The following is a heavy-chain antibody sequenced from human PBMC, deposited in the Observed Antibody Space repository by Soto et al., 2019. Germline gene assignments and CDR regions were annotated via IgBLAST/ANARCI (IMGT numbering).Heavy chain of an antibody. CDR3: ARVSSGSNYRKADYYYYGIDV. Sequence: SPTLSLTCAISGDSVSSNAAAWNWIRQSPSRGLEWLGRTYYRSKWYNDYEVFVKSRITINPDTTKNQFSPQLDSVTPEDTAVYYCARVSSGSNYRKADYYYYGIDVWGQGTTVTVSS. V-gene: IGHV6-1*01. J-gene: IGHJ6*02. CDR2: TYYRSKWYN. D-gene: IGHD1-26*01. CDR1: GDSVSSNAAA.